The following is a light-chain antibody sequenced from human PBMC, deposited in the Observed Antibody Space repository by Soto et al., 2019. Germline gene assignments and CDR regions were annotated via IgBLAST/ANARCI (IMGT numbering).Light chain of an antibody. CDR3: AAWDVTLNGLYV. V-gene: IGLV1-44*01. CDR2: NNN. J-gene: IGLJ1*01. CDR1: SSNIGSSS. Sequence: QSVLTQPPSASGTPGQRVTISCSGSSSNIGSSSVNWYQQLPETAPKLLIYNNNQWPSGVPDRFSGSKSGTSASLAISGLQSEDEADYYCAAWDVTLNGLYVFGTGTKVTVL.